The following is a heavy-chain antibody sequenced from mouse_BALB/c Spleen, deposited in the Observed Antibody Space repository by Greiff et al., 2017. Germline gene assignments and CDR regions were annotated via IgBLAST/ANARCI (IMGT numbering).Heavy chain of an antibody. CDR3: TRSDDGYYPYAMDY. CDR1: GYTFTSYY. Sequence: QDQLQQSGAELVKPGASVKLSCKASGYTFTSYYMYWVKQRPGQGLEWIGEINPSNGGTNFNEKFKSKATLTVDKSSSTAYMQLSSLTSEDSAVYYCTRSDDGYYPYAMDYWGQGTSVTVSS. V-gene: IGHV1S81*02. CDR2: INPSNGGT. J-gene: IGHJ4*01. D-gene: IGHD2-3*01.